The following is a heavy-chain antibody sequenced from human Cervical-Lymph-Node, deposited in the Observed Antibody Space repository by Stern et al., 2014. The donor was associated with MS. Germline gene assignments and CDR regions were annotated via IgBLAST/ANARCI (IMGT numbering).Heavy chain of an antibody. CDR3: ARGAYNLNYDFFDY. D-gene: IGHD1-7*01. CDR1: GFNFSSYG. V-gene: IGHV3-33*01. Sequence: VQLVESGGGVVQPGRSLRLSCAASGFNFSSYGMHWVRQAPGQGMEWVAVLLYDGSNKYYADSVKGRFSISREQSKNNQYPRMDSLRAEDTAVYYCARGAYNLNYDFFDYWGQGTLVTVSS. CDR2: LLYDGSNK. J-gene: IGHJ4*02.